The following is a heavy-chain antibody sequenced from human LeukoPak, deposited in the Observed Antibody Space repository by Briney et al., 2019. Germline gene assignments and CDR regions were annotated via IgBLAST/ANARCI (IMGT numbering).Heavy chain of an antibody. CDR1: GFTFSSYA. CDR2: ISGSGGST. Sequence: GGSLRLSCAASGFTFSSYAMSWVRQAPGKGLEWVSAISGSGGSTYYADSVKGRFTISRDSSKNTLYLQMNSLRAEDTAVYYCAKDDDYVWGSYRLIDYWGQGTLVTVSS. CDR3: AKDDDYVWGSYRLIDY. J-gene: IGHJ4*02. V-gene: IGHV3-23*01. D-gene: IGHD3-16*02.